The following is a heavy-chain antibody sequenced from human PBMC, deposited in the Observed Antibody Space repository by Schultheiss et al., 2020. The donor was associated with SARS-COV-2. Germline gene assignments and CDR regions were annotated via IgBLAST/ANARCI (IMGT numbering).Heavy chain of an antibody. V-gene: IGHV3-66*01. D-gene: IGHD2-2*02. Sequence: GGSLRLSCAASGFTVSSNYMSWVRQAPGKGLEWVSVIYSGGSTYYADSVKGRFTISRDNSKNTLYLQMNSLRAEDTAVYYCARDTYCSSTSCYITAWGQGTLVTVSS. J-gene: IGHJ4*02. CDR1: GFTVSSNY. CDR2: IYSGGST. CDR3: ARDTYCSSTSCYITA.